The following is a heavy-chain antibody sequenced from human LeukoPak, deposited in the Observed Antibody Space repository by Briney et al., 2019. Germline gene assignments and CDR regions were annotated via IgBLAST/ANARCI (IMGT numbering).Heavy chain of an antibody. D-gene: IGHD6-19*01. CDR1: DFSFITYA. V-gene: IGHV3-23*01. CDR3: ARERSGWLFDY. Sequence: GGSLRLSCAASDFSFITYAMSWVRQAPGKGLEWVSTISGGGDATYYADSVKGRFTISRDNSKNTLYLQMNSLRAEDTAVYYCARERSGWLFDYWGQGTLVTVSS. CDR2: ISGGGDAT. J-gene: IGHJ4*02.